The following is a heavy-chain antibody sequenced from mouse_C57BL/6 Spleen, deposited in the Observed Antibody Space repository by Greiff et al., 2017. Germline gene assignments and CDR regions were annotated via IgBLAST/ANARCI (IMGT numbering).Heavy chain of an antibody. Sequence: VQLQQPGAELVRPGSSVKLSCKASGYTFTSYWMHWVKQRPIQGLEWIGNIDPSDSETHYNQKFKDKATLTVDKSSSTAYMQLSSLTSEDSAVYYCAMGYYYGSRYYYAMDYWGQGTSVTVSS. J-gene: IGHJ4*01. CDR3: AMGYYYGSRYYYAMDY. D-gene: IGHD1-1*01. CDR1: GYTFTSYW. CDR2: IDPSDSET. V-gene: IGHV1-52*01.